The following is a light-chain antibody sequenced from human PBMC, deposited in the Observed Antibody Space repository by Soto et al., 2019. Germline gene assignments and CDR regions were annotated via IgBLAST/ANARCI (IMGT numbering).Light chain of an antibody. CDR1: QSVSSN. J-gene: IGKJ5*01. V-gene: IGKV3-15*01. Sequence: EIVMTQSPATLSVSPGERATLSCRASQSVSSNLAWYQQKPGQAPRLLSYGASTRATGIPARLSGSGSGTEYTLTIISPQYEDFAAYYCQQYNNWSPITFGQGTRLEIK. CDR3: QQYNNWSPIT. CDR2: GAS.